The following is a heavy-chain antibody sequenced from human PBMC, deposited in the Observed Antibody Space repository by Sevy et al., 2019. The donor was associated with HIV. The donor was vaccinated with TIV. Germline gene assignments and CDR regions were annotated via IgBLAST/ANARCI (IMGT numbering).Heavy chain of an antibody. D-gene: IGHD3-16*01. CDR1: GYSFTSYW. J-gene: IGHJ3*02. CDR3: ARHISPTFVWGVGSAFDI. CDR2: IYPGDSDT. V-gene: IGHV5-51*01. Sequence: GESLKISCKGSGYSFTSYWIGWVRQMPGKGLEWIGIIYPGDSDTRYSPSFQVQVTISADKSISTAYLQWSSLKASDTAMYYCARHISPTFVWGVGSAFDIWGQGTMVTVSS.